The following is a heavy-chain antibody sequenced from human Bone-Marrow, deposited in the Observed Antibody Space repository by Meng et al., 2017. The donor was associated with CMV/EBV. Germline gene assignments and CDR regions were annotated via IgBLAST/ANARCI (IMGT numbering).Heavy chain of an antibody. CDR3: ARGPYCSSTSCYIYFDY. Sequence: SVKVSCKSSGYTFTAYYIHWVRQAPGQGLEWMGGIIPILGIANYAQKFQGRVTITADKSTSTAYMELSSLRSEDTAVYYCARGPYCSSTSCYIYFDYWGQGTLVTVSS. CDR2: IIPILGIA. CDR1: GYTFTAYY. V-gene: IGHV1-69*10. J-gene: IGHJ4*02. D-gene: IGHD2-2*02.